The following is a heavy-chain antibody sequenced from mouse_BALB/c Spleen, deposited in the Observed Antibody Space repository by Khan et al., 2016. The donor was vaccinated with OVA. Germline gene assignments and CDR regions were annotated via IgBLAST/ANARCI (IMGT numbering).Heavy chain of an antibody. V-gene: IGHV1S81*02. J-gene: IGHJ3*01. CDR3: TRSGYGSFVY. CDR2: INPSNGGT. D-gene: IGHD2-2*01. Sequence: QVQLKQSGAELVKPGASVKLSCKTSGYTFTSYYMYWVKLRPGQGLEWIGEINPSNGGTNFNEKFKSKATLIVDKSSSTAYMQVSSLTSEDSAVYYCTRSGYGSFVYWGQGTLVTVSA. CDR1: GYTFTSYY.